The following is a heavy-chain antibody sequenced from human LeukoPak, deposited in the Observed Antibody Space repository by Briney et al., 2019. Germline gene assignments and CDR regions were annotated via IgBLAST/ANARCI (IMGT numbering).Heavy chain of an antibody. J-gene: IGHJ4*02. CDR2: ISATGSNT. V-gene: IGHV3-23*01. Sequence: GGSLRLSCAASGFIFNDYGIIWVRQAPGKGLQWVSFISATGSNTYYAESVKGRFTISRDNPRSTVFLHMSSLRVDDTGVYYCAKGLSSGWYDFDHWGQGTLVSVSS. D-gene: IGHD6-19*01. CDR1: GFIFNDYG. CDR3: AKGLSSGWYDFDH.